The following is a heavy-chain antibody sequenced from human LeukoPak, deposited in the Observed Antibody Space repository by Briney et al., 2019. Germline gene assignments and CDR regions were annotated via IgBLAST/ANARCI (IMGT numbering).Heavy chain of an antibody. CDR2: ISYDGSNK. V-gene: IGHV3-30*18. J-gene: IGHJ6*03. CDR3: AKDGTRDSWYYYYYYMDV. D-gene: IGHD6-13*01. CDR1: GFTFSSYG. Sequence: GGSLRLSCAASGFTFSSYGMHWVRQAPGKGLEWVAVISYDGSNKYYADSVKGRFTISRDNSKNTLYLQMNSLRAEDTAVYYCAKDGTRDSWYYYYYYMDVWGIGTTVTVSS.